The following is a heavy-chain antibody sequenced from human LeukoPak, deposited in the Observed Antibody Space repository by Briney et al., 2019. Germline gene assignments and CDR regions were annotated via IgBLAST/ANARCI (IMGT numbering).Heavy chain of an antibody. V-gene: IGHV4-4*07. CDR1: GGSISSYY. CDR2: IYTSGGT. D-gene: IGHD3-9*01. CDR3: ARDRPYYDILTGYYKGQTWFDP. J-gene: IGHJ5*02. Sequence: SETLSLTCTVSGGSISSYYWSWIRQPAGKGLEWIGRIYTSGGTNYNPSLKSRVTMSVDTSKNQFSLKLSSVTAADTAVYYCARDRPYYDILTGYYKGQTWFDPWGQGTLVTVSS.